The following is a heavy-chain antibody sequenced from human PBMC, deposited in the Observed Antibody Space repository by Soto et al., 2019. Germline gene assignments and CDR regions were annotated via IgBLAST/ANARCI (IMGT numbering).Heavy chain of an antibody. V-gene: IGHV1-46*01. Sequence: ASVKVSCKASGYTFTENQIHWLRRAPGQRLEWMGIINPSGGSTSYAQKFQGRVTMTRDTSTSTVYMELSSLRSEDTAVYYCARGDYEMNAFDIWGQGTMVTVSS. CDR3: ARGDYEMNAFDI. J-gene: IGHJ3*02. CDR2: INPSGGST. D-gene: IGHD4-17*01. CDR1: GYTFTENQ.